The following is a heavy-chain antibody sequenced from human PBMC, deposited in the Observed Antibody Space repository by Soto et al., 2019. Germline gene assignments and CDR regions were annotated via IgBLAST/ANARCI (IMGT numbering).Heavy chain of an antibody. Sequence: EVQLVESGGGLVQPGRSLRLSCAASGFTFDDYAMHWVRQAPGKGLEWVSGISWNSGSIGYADSVKGRFTISRDNAKNSLYLQMNSLRAEDTALYYCAKDTSLGVVRWSGYYSGMDVWGQGTTVTVSS. CDR2: ISWNSGSI. CDR1: GFTFDDYA. D-gene: IGHD3-3*01. J-gene: IGHJ6*02. CDR3: AKDTSLGVVRWSGYYSGMDV. V-gene: IGHV3-9*01.